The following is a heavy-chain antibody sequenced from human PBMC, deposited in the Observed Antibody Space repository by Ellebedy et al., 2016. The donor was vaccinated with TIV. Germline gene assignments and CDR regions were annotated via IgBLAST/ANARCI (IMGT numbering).Heavy chain of an antibody. CDR1: GASINSGGYY. Sequence: SETLSLXXTVSGASINSGGYYWSWIRQHPGKGLEWTGYISHSGTTYYNPSLKSRITISLDTSRNQFSLKLNSVTAADTAVFYCARVILWFGESTNWFDPWGQGTLVTVSS. J-gene: IGHJ5*02. V-gene: IGHV4-31*03. CDR2: ISHSGTT. D-gene: IGHD3-10*01. CDR3: ARVILWFGESTNWFDP.